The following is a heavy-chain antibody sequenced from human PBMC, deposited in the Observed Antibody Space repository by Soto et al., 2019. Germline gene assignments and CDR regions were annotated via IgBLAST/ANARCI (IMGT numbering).Heavy chain of an antibody. CDR2: IWYDGSNK. D-gene: IGHD2-21*02. J-gene: IGHJ4*02. CDR3: ARDKALYWGGDCPTDY. CDR1: GFTFSSYG. Sequence: QVQLVESGGGVVQPGRSLRLSCAASGFTFSSYGMHWVRQAPGKGLEWVAVIWYDGSNKYYADSVKGRFTNSRDNCKNTLDLRRNSVRHGDMAVYYCARDKALYWGGDCPTDYWGQGTLVTVSS. V-gene: IGHV3-33*01.